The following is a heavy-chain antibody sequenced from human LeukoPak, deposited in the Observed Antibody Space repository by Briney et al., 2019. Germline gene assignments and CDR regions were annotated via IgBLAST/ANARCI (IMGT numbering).Heavy chain of an antibody. Sequence: GGSVRLSRAASGFTFSSYEMSWVRQAPGKGLEWISYISESGTTMSYTDSVKGRFTISRDSAKNSLYLQMDSLRTEDTAVYYCARESRLYYDSGTYSKDFDYWGQGTLVTVSS. CDR1: GFTFSSYE. CDR3: ARESRLYYDSGTYSKDFDY. V-gene: IGHV3-48*03. J-gene: IGHJ4*02. D-gene: IGHD3-10*01. CDR2: ISESGTTM.